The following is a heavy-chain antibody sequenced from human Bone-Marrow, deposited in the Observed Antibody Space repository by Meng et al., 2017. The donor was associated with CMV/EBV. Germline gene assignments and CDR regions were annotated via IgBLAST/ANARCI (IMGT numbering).Heavy chain of an antibody. Sequence: GESLKISCAASGFTFSSHGMHWVRQAPGKGLEWVAVIWSDANKKYYADSVKGRFTISRDNSKNTLYLQMNSLRPEDTAVYHCAKDYDFWSAYPHYYGFDVWGQGTTVTVSS. V-gene: IGHV3-33*06. CDR3: AKDYDFWSAYPHYYGFDV. CDR2: IWSDANKK. J-gene: IGHJ6*02. D-gene: IGHD3-3*01. CDR1: GFTFSSHG.